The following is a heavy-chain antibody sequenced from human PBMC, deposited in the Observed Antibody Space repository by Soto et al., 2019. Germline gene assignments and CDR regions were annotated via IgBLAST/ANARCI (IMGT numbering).Heavy chain of an antibody. D-gene: IGHD3-22*01. CDR1: GGSISSSNW. V-gene: IGHV4-4*02. Sequence: QVQLQESGPGLVKPSGTLSLTCAVSGGSISSSNWWSWVRQPPGKVLEWIGGIYHSGSTNYNPSLTSRVTISVDKTKHQCSLKLSSVTAADTAVYYGARVAKMIVVVSDAFDIWGQGTMVTVSS. J-gene: IGHJ3*02. CDR3: ARVAKMIVVVSDAFDI. CDR2: IYHSGST.